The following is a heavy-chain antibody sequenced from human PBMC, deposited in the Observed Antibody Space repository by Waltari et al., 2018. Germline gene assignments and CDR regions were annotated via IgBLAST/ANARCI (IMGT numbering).Heavy chain of an antibody. V-gene: IGHV3-30*01. J-gene: IGHJ4*02. D-gene: IGHD1-26*01. CDR3: ARQVGAADFDY. CDR2: ISYDGSNK. CDR1: GFTFSSYA. Sequence: QVQLVESGGGVVQPGRSLRLSCAASGFTFSSYAMHWVRQAPGKGLEWVEVISYDGSNKYYADSVKGRFTISRDNSKNTLYLQMNSLRAEDTAVYYCARQVGAADFDYWGQGTLVTVSS.